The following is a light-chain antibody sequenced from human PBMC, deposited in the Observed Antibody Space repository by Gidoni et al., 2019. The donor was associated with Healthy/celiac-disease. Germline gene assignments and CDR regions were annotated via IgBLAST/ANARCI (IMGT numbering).Light chain of an antibody. CDR2: DVS. CDR1: SSDVGGYNS. CDR3: SSYTSSSTSYV. Sequence: QSAMTQPASVSGSPGQSITISCTVTSSDVGGYNSVSWYQQHPGKAPKLMIYDVSNRPSGVSNRFSGSKSGNTASLTISGLQAEDEADYSCSSYTSSSTSYVFGGGTKLTVL. V-gene: IGLV2-14*03. J-gene: IGLJ3*02.